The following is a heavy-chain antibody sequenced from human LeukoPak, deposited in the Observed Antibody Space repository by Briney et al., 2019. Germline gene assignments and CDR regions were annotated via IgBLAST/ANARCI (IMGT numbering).Heavy chain of an antibody. V-gene: IGHV4-31*03. CDR3: ERSRKQLVDY. CDR1: GGSISSGGYY. CDR2: IYYSGST. Sequence: SETLSLTCTVSGGSISSGGYYWSWIRQHPGKGLEWIGYIYYSGSTYYNPSLKSRVTISVDTSKNQFSLKLSSVTAADTAVYYCERSRKQLVDYWGQGTLVTVSS. J-gene: IGHJ4*02. D-gene: IGHD6-6*01.